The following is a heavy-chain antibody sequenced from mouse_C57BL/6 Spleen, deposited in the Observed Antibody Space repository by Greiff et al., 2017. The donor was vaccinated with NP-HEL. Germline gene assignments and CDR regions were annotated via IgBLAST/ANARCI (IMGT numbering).Heavy chain of an antibody. V-gene: IGHV5-4*01. CDR2: ISDGGSYT. Sequence: EVMLVESGGGLVKPGGSLKLSCAASGFTFSSYAMSWVRQTPEKRLEWVATISDGGSYTYYPDNVKGRFTISRDNAKNNLYLQMSHLKSEDTAMYYCARDRGIYYFDYGGQGTTLTVSS. CDR1: GFTFSSYA. D-gene: IGHD4-1*01. CDR3: ARDRGIYYFDY. J-gene: IGHJ2*01.